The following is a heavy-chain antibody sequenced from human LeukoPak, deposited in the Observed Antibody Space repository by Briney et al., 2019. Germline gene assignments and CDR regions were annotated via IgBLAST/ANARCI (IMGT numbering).Heavy chain of an antibody. J-gene: IGHJ4*02. Sequence: GGSLRLSCVDSGFTFTNAWMSWVRQAPGKGLEWIGRIKSKTDGETTNYAEPVRGRFTISRDDCKSAVYLQMNSLKIEDTAVYYCTTDLGTYYHGSQRLIPIDYWGQGTLVTASS. D-gene: IGHD3-10*01. CDR2: IKSKTDGETT. V-gene: IGHV3-15*01. CDR3: TTDLGTYYHGSQRLIPIDY. CDR1: GFTFTNAW.